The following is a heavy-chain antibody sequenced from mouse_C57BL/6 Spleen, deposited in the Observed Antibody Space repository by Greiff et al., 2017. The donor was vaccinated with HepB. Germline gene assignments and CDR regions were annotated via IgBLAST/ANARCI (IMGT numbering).Heavy chain of an antibody. D-gene: IGHD1-1*01. Sequence: VQLQQSGAELVKPGASVKISCKASGYAFSSYWMNWVKQRPGKGLEWIGQIYPGDGDTNYNGKFKGKATLTADKSSSTAYMQLSSLTSEVSAVYFCAREDYGSSYFDYWGQGTTLTVSS. CDR1: GYAFSSYW. V-gene: IGHV1-80*01. J-gene: IGHJ2*01. CDR2: IYPGDGDT. CDR3: AREDYGSSYFDY.